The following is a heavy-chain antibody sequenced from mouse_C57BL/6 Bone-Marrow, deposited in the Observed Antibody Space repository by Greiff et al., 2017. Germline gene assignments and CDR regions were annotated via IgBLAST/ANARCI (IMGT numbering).Heavy chain of an antibody. CDR3: ARYYVDV. J-gene: IGHJ1*03. CDR2: IRNKANGYTT. V-gene: IGHV7-3*01. CDR1: GFTFTDYY. Sequence: EVQVVQSGGGLVQPGGSLSFSCAASGFTFTDYYMSWVRQPPGKALEWLGFIRNKANGYTTEYSASVKGRFTISRATSQSILYLQMNALGAEDSATYYCARYYVDVWGTGTTVTVSS.